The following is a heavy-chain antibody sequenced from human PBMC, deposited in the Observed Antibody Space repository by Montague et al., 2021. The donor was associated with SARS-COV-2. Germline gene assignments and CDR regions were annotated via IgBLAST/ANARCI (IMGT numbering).Heavy chain of an antibody. V-gene: IGHV4-59*08. D-gene: IGHD1-1*01. CDR1: GGTVRDYY. J-gene: IGHJ5*01. CDR2: IFNKGYT. CDR3: ARRSVYEDGTFFCSCFDP. Sequence: SETLSLTCTVYGGTVRDYYWNWIRQTPGKGLEWIGYIFNKGYTKYNPSLESRVTLSVDTPGNQFFLSLRSVTASDTATYFCARRSVYEDGTFFCSCFDPWGQGAPVIVSS.